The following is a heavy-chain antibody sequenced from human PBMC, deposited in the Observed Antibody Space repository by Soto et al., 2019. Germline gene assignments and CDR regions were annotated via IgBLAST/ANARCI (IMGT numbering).Heavy chain of an antibody. CDR1: VFTFSDYY. V-gene: IGHV3-11*06. J-gene: IGHJ4*02. CDR3: VRSGDNYNLLDF. D-gene: IGHD1-1*01. Sequence: SLRLSCSASVFTFSDYYMSWIRQTPGKGLEWIGYSSNSGSFTRYADSVKGRFSISRDNAKNSLYLQINSLRGEDTAIYYCVRSGDNYNLLDFWGQGTPVTVSS. CDR2: SSNSGSFT.